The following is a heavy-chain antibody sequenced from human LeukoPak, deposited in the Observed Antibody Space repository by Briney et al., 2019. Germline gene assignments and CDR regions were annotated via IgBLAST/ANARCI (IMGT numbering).Heavy chain of an antibody. D-gene: IGHD4-23*01. CDR1: GVTFSGYS. J-gene: IGHJ3*02. CDR3: ARVRSVGGNPHAFNI. Sequence: PGGSLRLSCAASGVTFSGYSMNWVRQAPGKGLEWVSAITATSLHIYYADSVKGRFTISRDNAKNSLYLQMNSLRVEDTALYYCARVRSVGGNPHAFNIWGQETMVTVSS. V-gene: IGHV3-21*01. CDR2: ITATSLHI.